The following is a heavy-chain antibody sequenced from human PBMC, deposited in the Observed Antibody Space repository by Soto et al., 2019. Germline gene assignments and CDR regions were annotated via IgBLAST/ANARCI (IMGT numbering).Heavy chain of an antibody. CDR1: GFTFRNYG. D-gene: IGHD5-18*01. Sequence: QVQLVESGGGVVQPGSSLRLSCAVSGFTFRNYGMHWVRQAPGKGLAWVALISYDGSDQYYGESVKGRFTISRDSSKNTLSLDVSCLRLADTAVYYCAKVGSYGYGSNSDVEYWGQGTMVTVSS. CDR3: AKVGSYGYGSNSDVEY. CDR2: ISYDGSDQ. V-gene: IGHV3-30*18. J-gene: IGHJ4*02.